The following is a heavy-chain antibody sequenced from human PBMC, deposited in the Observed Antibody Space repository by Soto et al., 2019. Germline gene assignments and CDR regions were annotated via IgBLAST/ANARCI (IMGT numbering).Heavy chain of an antibody. CDR1: GFTFSSYG. D-gene: IGHD7-27*01. Sequence: GGSLRLSCAASGFTFSSYGMHWVRQAPGKGLEWVAVISYDGSNKYYADSVKGRFTISRDNSKNTLYLQMNSLRAEDTAVYYCAKDSSPWGEDYYGMDVWGQGTTVTVSS. V-gene: IGHV3-30*18. J-gene: IGHJ6*02. CDR3: AKDSSPWGEDYYGMDV. CDR2: ISYDGSNK.